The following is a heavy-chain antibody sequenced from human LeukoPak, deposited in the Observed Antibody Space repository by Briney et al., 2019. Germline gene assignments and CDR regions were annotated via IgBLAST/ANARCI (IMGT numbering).Heavy chain of an antibody. CDR1: GFTFSSYS. J-gene: IGHJ4*02. D-gene: IGHD6-19*01. CDR3: ARDIRPGIAVAGMDY. V-gene: IGHV3-21*01. CDR2: ISSSSSYI. Sequence: GGSLRLSCAASGFTFSSYSMNWARRAPGKGLEWVSSISSSSSYIYYAGSVKGRFTISRDNAKNSLYLQMNSLRAEDTAVYYCARDIRPGIAVAGMDYWGQGTLVTVSS.